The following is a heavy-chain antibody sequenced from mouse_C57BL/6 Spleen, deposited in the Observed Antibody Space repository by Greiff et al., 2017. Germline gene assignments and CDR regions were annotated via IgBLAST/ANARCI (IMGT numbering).Heavy chain of an antibody. Sequence: EVKLQESGAELVRPGASVKLSCTASGFNIKDDYMHWVKQRPEQGLEWIGWIDPENGDTEYASKFQGKATITADTSSNTAYLQLSSLTSEDTAVYYFTTEGGLRRLWGHGTTLTVSS. CDR2: IDPENGDT. V-gene: IGHV14-4*01. CDR3: TTEGGLRRL. D-gene: IGHD2-2*01. CDR1: GFNIKDDY. J-gene: IGHJ2*01.